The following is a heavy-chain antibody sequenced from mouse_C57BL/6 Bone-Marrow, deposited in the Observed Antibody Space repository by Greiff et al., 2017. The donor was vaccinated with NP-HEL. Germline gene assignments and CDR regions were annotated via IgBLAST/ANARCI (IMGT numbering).Heavy chain of an antibody. Sequence: EVNVVESGGGLVQPGGSLKLSCAASGFTFSDYYMYWVRQTPEKRLEWVAYISNGGGSTYYPDTVKGRFTISRDNAKNTLYLQMSRLKSEDTAMYYCERHEGSYFDYWGQGTTLTVSS. J-gene: IGHJ2*01. CDR3: ERHEGSYFDY. CDR2: ISNGGGST. V-gene: IGHV5-12*01. CDR1: GFTFSDYY.